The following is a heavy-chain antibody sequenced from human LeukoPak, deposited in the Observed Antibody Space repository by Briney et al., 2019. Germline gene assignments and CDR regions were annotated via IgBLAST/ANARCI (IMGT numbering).Heavy chain of an antibody. CDR1: GGSISSYY. CDR3: ARGAWGTMVRGVIIRALDYMDV. V-gene: IGHV4-59*01. D-gene: IGHD3-10*01. J-gene: IGHJ6*03. Sequence: SETLSLTCTVSGGSISSYYWSWIRQPPGKGLEWIGYIYYSGSTNYNPSLKSRVTISVDTSKNQFSLKLSSVTAADTAVYYCARGAWGTMVRGVIIRALDYMDVWGKGTTVTISS. CDR2: IYYSGST.